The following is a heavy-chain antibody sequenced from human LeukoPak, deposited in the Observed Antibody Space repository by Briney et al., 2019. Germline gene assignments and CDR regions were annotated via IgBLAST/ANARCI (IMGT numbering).Heavy chain of an antibody. D-gene: IGHD3-22*01. CDR3: ARARDRKYYYDSSGYYRPPPEY. J-gene: IGHJ4*02. Sequence: PEGSLRLSCAASGFTFSSYEMNWVRQAPGKGLEWVSYFSSSGSTIYYADSVKGRFTISRDNAKNSLYLQMNSLRAEDTAVYYCARARDRKYYYDSSGYYRPPPEYWGQGTLVTVSS. CDR1: GFTFSSYE. V-gene: IGHV3-48*03. CDR2: FSSSGSTI.